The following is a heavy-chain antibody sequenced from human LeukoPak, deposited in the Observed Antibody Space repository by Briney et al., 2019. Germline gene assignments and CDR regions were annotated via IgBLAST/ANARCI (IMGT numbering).Heavy chain of an antibody. CDR2: IYPDDSDS. Sequence: GESLKISCKGSGYSFTSYWTGWVRQMPGKGLEGRGIIYPDDSDSRYCASFEGRVFISVDKYISTAYLQWSSLNASAPATYYCARHGHCTNGVCYSNYYYYMDVWGNGTTVTVSS. CDR1: GYSFTSYW. CDR3: ARHGHCTNGVCYSNYYYYMDV. J-gene: IGHJ6*03. V-gene: IGHV5-51*01. D-gene: IGHD2-8*01.